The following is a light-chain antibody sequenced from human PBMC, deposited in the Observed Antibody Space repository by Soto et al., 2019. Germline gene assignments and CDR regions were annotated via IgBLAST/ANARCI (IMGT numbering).Light chain of an antibody. CDR1: QSVSNS. J-gene: IGKJ5*01. V-gene: IGKV3-11*01. Sequence: TQSPSTLSASVGDRVTITCRASQSVSNSLAWYQQKPGQAPRLLIYGASTRATGVPARFSGSGSGTDFTLTISSLEPEDSAVYYCQQRSNWPTFGQGTRLEI. CDR2: GAS. CDR3: QQRSNWPT.